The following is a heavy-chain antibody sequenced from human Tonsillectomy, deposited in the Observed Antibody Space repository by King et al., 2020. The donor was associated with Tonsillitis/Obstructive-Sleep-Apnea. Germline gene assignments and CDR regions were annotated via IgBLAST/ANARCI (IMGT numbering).Heavy chain of an antibody. D-gene: IGHD6-13*01. CDR1: GFTFDDYA. J-gene: IGHJ3*02. V-gene: IGHV3-9*01. CDR3: AKDLIIAESGTPGDAFDI. CDR2: ISWNSGSI. Sequence: VQLVESGGGLVQPGRSLRLSCAASGFTFDDYAMYWVRQAPGKGLEWVAGISWNSGSIDYADSVKGRFTISRDNAKNSLYLQMNSLRAEDTALYYCAKDLIIAESGTPGDAFDIWGQGTMVTVSS.